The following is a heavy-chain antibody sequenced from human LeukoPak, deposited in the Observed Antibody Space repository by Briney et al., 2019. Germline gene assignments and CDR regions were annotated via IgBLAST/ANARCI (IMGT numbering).Heavy chain of an antibody. J-gene: IGHJ4*02. V-gene: IGHV4-38-2*02. CDR1: GYSISSGYY. Sequence: SETLSLTCTVSGYSISSGYYWGWIRQPPGKGLEWIGSIYHSGSTYYNPSLKSRVTISVDTSKSQFSLKLSSVTAADTAVYYCARGYCSGGSCYSFDYWGQGTLVTVSS. CDR3: ARGYCSGGSCYSFDY. CDR2: IYHSGST. D-gene: IGHD2-15*01.